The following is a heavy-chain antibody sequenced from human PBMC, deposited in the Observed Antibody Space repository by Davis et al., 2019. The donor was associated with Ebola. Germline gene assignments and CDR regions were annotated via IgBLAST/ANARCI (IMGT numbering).Heavy chain of an antibody. D-gene: IGHD2-2*02. J-gene: IGHJ6*02. Sequence: ASVKVSCKASGYTFTSYGISWVRQAPGQGLEWMGWISAYNGNTNYAQKLQGRVTMTTDTSTSTAYMELRSLRSDDTAVYYCATIGGGYCISTSCYTPDGFYYGMDVWGQGTTVTVSS. CDR1: GYTFTSYG. CDR2: ISAYNGNT. V-gene: IGHV1-18*01. CDR3: ATIGGGYCISTSCYTPDGFYYGMDV.